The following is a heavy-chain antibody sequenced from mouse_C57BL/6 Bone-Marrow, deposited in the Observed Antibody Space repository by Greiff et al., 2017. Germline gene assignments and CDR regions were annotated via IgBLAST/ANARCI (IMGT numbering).Heavy chain of an antibody. CDR2: IDPENGDT. V-gene: IGHV14-4*01. Sequence: EVKVVESGAVLVRPGASVKLSCTASGFNIKDDYMHWVKQRPEQGLEWIGWIDPENGDTEYASKFQGKATITADTSSNTAYLQLSSLTSEDTAVYYCTTGSLYYYAMDYWGQGTSVTVSS. CDR3: TTGSLYYYAMDY. D-gene: IGHD6-5*01. J-gene: IGHJ4*01. CDR1: GFNIKDDY.